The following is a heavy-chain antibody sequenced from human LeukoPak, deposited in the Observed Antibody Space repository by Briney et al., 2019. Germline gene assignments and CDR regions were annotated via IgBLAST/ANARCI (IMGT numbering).Heavy chain of an antibody. CDR2: INPNGGST. V-gene: IGHV1-46*01. CDR1: GLTFSSYG. CDR3: ARGAGNFDY. J-gene: IGHJ4*02. Sequence: AGRSLRLSCAASGLTFSSYGMHWVRQAPGQGLEWMGIINPNGGSTSYAQKFQGRVTMTRDTSTSTVYMELSSLRSEDTAVYYCARGAGNFDYWGQGTLVTVSS. D-gene: IGHD6-19*01.